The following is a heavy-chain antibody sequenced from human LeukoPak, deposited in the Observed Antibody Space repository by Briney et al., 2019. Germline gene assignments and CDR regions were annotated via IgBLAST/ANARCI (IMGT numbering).Heavy chain of an antibody. Sequence: GGSLRLSCAASGLTFGSYWMSWVRQAPGRGPEWVANVNRDGSETYYLDSVKGRFTISKDNAKNSLYLQMNSLRAEDTALYHCARNNGMDVWGQGTTVIVSS. V-gene: IGHV3-7*03. CDR1: GLTFGSYW. J-gene: IGHJ6*02. CDR3: ARNNGMDV. CDR2: VNRDGSET.